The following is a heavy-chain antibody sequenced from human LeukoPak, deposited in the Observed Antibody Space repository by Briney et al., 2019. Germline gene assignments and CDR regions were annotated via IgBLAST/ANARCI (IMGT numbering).Heavy chain of an antibody. CDR3: ARYRSGGSCYGSSDAFDI. Sequence: PSQTLSLTCTVSGGSISSGGYYWGWIRQHPGKGLEWIGYIYYSGSTYYNPSLKSRVTISVDTSKNQFSLKLSSVTAADTAVYYCARYRSGGSCYGSSDAFDIWGQGTMVTVSS. J-gene: IGHJ3*02. D-gene: IGHD2-15*01. CDR2: IYYSGST. V-gene: IGHV4-31*03. CDR1: GGSISSGGYY.